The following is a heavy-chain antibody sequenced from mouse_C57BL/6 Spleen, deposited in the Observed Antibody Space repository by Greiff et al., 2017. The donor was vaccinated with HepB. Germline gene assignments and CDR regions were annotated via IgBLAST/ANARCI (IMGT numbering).Heavy chain of an antibody. J-gene: IGHJ4*01. V-gene: IGHV1-80*01. CDR2: IYPGDGDT. CDR3: ARSGYDYDDYYAMDY. CDR1: GYAFSSYW. D-gene: IGHD2-4*01. Sequence: VQLQQSGAELVKPGASVKISCKASGYAFSSYWMNWVKQRPGKGLEWIGQIYPGDGDTNYNGKFKGKATLTADKSSSTAYMQLSSLTSEDSAVYFCARSGYDYDDYYAMDYWGQGTSVTVSS.